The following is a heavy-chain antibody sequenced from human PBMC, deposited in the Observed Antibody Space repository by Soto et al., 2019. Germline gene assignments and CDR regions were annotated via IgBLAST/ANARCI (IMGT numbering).Heavy chain of an antibody. D-gene: IGHD2-2*01. J-gene: IGHJ4*02. Sequence: GSLRLSCAASGFTFSSYGMHWVRQAPGKGLEWVAVIWYDGSNKYYADSVKGRFTISRDNSKNTLYLQMNSPRAEDTAVYYCARDYLVVLHRVIDYWGQGTLVTVSS. CDR1: GFTFSSYG. CDR2: IWYDGSNK. V-gene: IGHV3-33*01. CDR3: ARDYLVVLHRVIDY.